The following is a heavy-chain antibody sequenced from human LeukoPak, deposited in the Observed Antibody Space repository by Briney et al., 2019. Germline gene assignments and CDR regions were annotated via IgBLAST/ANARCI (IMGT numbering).Heavy chain of an antibody. V-gene: IGHV1-46*01. Sequence: ASVKVSCKASGGTFSNYTISWVRQAPGQGLEWMGIINPSGGCTSYAQKFQGRVTMTRDTSTSTVYMELSSLRSEDTAVYYCASSPSGYSLGYWGQGTLVTVSS. J-gene: IGHJ4*02. CDR1: GGTFSNYT. CDR2: INPSGGCT. D-gene: IGHD2-21*01. CDR3: ASSPSGYSLGY.